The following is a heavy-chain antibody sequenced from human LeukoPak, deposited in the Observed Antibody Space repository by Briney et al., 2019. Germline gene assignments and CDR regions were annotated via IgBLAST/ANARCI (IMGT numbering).Heavy chain of an antibody. CDR2: ISGSGGST. J-gene: IGHJ3*02. V-gene: IGHV3-23*01. CDR3: AKEFSHLSTAENAFDI. Sequence: GGSLRLSCAASGFSFSNAWMSWVRQAPGKGLECVSAISGSGGSTYYADSVKGRFTISRDNSKNTLYLQMNSLRAEDTAVYYCAKEFSHLSTAENAFDIWGQGTMVTVSS. D-gene: IGHD4-17*01. CDR1: GFSFSNAW.